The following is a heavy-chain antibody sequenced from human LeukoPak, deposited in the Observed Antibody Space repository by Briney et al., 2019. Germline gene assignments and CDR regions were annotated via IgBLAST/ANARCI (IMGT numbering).Heavy chain of an antibody. V-gene: IGHV3-23*01. Sequence: GGSLRLSCAASGFTFSNYGMNWVRQAPGKGLEWVSALSSSGGSTYYADSVKGRFTVSRDNSKNTLYLQMSSLRAEDTAVYYCARDSAFTVTTSPSVDYYYYMDVWGKGTTVTISS. CDR3: ARDSAFTVTTSPSVDYYYYMDV. D-gene: IGHD4-17*01. CDR1: GFTFSNYG. J-gene: IGHJ6*03. CDR2: LSSSGGST.